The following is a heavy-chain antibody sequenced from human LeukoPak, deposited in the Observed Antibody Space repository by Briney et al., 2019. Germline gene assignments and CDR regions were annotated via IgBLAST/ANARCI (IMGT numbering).Heavy chain of an antibody. CDR3: ARSVETTLEPPNPHFDF. J-gene: IGHJ4*01. Sequence: SETLSLTCTVSGGSISSYSWNWIRQPPGKGLEWIGYIYTSGSTSYNPSLKSRVTISVDTSKNHFSLKLSSVTAADAAVYYCARSVETTLEPPNPHFDFWGQGTLVTVSS. CDR2: IYTSGST. D-gene: IGHD5-18*01. V-gene: IGHV4-4*09. CDR1: GGSISSYS.